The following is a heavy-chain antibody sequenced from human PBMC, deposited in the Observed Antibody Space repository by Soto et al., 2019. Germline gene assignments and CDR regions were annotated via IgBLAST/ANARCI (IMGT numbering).Heavy chain of an antibody. CDR1: GFTVGNNY. J-gene: IGHJ4*02. CDR3: AKDGRGSGSHYNSFGY. V-gene: IGHV3-53*01. CDR2: IYSTGTT. D-gene: IGHD3-10*01. Sequence: EVQLVESGGGLIQPGGSLKLSCAASGFTVGNNYMSWVRQAPGKGLEWVSLIYSTGTTKYADSEKGRFTVSRDNAKNTLHLQMNSLRAEDTAVYYCAKDGRGSGSHYNSFGYWGQGTLVTVSS.